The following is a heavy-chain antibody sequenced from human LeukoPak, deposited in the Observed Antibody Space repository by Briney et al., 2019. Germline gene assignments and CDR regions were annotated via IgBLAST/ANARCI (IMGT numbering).Heavy chain of an antibody. D-gene: IGHD2-15*01. V-gene: IGHV3-9*01. CDR2: ISWNSGSI. Sequence: GGSLRLSCAASGFAFDDYAMHWVRQAPGKGLEWVSGISWNSGSIGYADSVKGRFTISRDNAKNSLYLQMNSLRAEDTALYYCAKDACSGGSCYYFDYWGQGTLVTVSS. CDR1: GFAFDDYA. CDR3: AKDACSGGSCYYFDY. J-gene: IGHJ4*02.